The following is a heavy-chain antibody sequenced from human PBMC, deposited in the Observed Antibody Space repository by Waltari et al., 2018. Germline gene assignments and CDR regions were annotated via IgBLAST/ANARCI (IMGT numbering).Heavy chain of an antibody. D-gene: IGHD3-16*01. Sequence: SDAWMAWIRQAPGKGLEWVGRIRRKTDGETIDYAAPVKGRFSISRDDSRSTLYLQMNSLKIEDAGVYFCSTGGGTSDYWGQGTLVTVSS. CDR3: STGGGTSDY. V-gene: IGHV3-15*01. CDR2: IRRKTDGETI. J-gene: IGHJ4*02. CDR1: SDAW.